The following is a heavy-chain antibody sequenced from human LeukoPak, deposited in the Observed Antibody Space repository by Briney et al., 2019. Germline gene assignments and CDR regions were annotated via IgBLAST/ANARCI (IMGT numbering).Heavy chain of an antibody. CDR2: VSSSSNYI. Sequence: GGSLRLSCAASGFILTNYNMNWVRQAPGKGLEWVSCVSSSSNYIFYGDSVKGRFTVSRDNAENSLYLQMNSLRAEDTAVYYCVRAGDSGYNSYRPTFFDYCGQGILVTVSS. J-gene: IGHJ4*01. CDR1: GFILTNYN. D-gene: IGHD5-24*01. V-gene: IGHV3-21*01. CDR3: VRAGDSGYNSYRPTFFDY.